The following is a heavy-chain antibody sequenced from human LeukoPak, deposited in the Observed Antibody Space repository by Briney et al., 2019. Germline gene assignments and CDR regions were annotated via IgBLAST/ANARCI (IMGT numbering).Heavy chain of an antibody. D-gene: IGHD6-19*01. Sequence: SETLSLTCAVYGGSFSGYYWSWIRQPPGKGLEWIGEINHSGSTNYNPSLKSRVTISVDTSKNQFSLKLSSVTAADTAVYYCARGIAVMADYWGQGTLVTVSS. CDR2: INHSGST. CDR3: ARGIAVMADY. V-gene: IGHV4-34*01. J-gene: IGHJ4*02. CDR1: GGSFSGYY.